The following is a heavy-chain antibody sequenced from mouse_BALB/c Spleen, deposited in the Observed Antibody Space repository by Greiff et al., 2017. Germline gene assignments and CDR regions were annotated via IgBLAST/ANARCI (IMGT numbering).Heavy chain of an antibody. Sequence: VQLKESGAELVKPGASVKLSCTASGFNIKDSYMHWVKQRPEQGLEWIGMIDPANGNTKYDPKFQGKATITADTSSNTAYLQLSSLTSEDTAVYYYAGSSMITTGSWFAYWGQGTLVTVSA. CDR3: AGSSMITTGSWFAY. D-gene: IGHD2-4*01. J-gene: IGHJ3*01. CDR2: IDPANGNT. V-gene: IGHV14-3*02. CDR1: GFNIKDSY.